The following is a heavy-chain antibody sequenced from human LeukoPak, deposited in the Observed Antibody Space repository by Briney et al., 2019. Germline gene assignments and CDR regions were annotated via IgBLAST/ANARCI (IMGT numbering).Heavy chain of an antibody. CDR3: ARAGAGAGSLGWFDP. J-gene: IGHJ5*02. V-gene: IGHV4-39*07. D-gene: IGHD2-15*01. CDR2: IYHSGST. CDR1: AGSISSSSYY. Sequence: NPSETLSLTCTVSAGSISSSSYYWGWIRQPPGKGLECIGSIYHSGSTNYNPSLKSRVTISVDKSKNQFSLKLSSVTAADTAVYYCARAGAGAGSLGWFDPWGQGTLVTVSS.